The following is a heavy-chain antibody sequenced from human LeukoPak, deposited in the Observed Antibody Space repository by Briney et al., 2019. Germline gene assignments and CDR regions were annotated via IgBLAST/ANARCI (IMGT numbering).Heavy chain of an antibody. CDR3: ARGYYDSTNDY. Sequence: ASVKVSCKASGGTFSSYAISWVRQAPGQGLEWMGRIIPILGIANHAQKFQGRVTITADKSTSTAYMELSSLRSEGTAVYYCARGYYDSTNDYWGQGTLVTVSS. D-gene: IGHD3-22*01. V-gene: IGHV1-69*04. CDR2: IIPILGIA. CDR1: GGTFSSYA. J-gene: IGHJ4*02.